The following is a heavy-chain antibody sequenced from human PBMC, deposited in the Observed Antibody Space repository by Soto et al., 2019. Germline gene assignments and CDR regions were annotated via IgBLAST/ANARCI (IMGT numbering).Heavy chain of an antibody. D-gene: IGHD1-26*01. Sequence: SETLSLSCTVSVGSISSYYWSWIRQPPGKGLEWIGYIYYTGNTNHNPSLKSRVTISLDTSKNQFSLKLNSVTAADTAVYYCVCGGSSTGYFQHWGQGTLVTV. CDR1: VGSISSYY. J-gene: IGHJ1*01. CDR3: VCGGSSTGYFQH. CDR2: IYYTGNT. V-gene: IGHV4-59*01.